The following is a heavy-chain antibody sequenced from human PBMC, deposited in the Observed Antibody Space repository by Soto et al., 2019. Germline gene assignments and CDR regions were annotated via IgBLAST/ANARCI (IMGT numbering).Heavy chain of an antibody. Sequence: EVHLLESGGGLVQPGGSLRLSCVASGFTFSSYSMSWVRQAPGKGLEWVSGFRAGGDDGTTYYADSVKGRFTISRDNSKIPLFLQMTSLRAADKAIYYCAKTVNSGSGSQYFDSFGQGTLVTVSS. D-gene: IGHD3-10*01. J-gene: IGHJ4*02. CDR1: GFTFSSYS. V-gene: IGHV3-23*01. CDR2: FRAGGDDGTT. CDR3: AKTVNSGSGSQYFDS.